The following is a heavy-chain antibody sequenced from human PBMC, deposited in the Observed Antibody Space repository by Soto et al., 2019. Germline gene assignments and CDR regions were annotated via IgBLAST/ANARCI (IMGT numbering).Heavy chain of an antibody. D-gene: IGHD2-15*01. CDR2: IWYDGSNK. J-gene: IGHJ4*02. CDR1: GFIFNEYG. Sequence: QVQLVESGGGVVQPGRSLRLSCAASGFIFNEYGMHWVRQAPGKGLEWVAVIWYDGSNKYYADSVKGRFTFSRDNSKNTMALQMNSLRVEDTAVYYCARWGCSGSNCNLNQRTFDLWGQGTIVTVYS. CDR3: ARWGCSGSNCNLNQRTFDL. V-gene: IGHV3-33*03.